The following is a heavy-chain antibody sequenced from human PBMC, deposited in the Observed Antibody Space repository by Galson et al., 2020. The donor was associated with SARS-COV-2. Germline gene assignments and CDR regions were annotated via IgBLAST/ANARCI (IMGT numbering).Heavy chain of an antibody. J-gene: IGHJ4*02. CDR3: ARGGPNDSSGYYPGY. V-gene: IGHV3-74*01. D-gene: IGHD3-22*01. CDR1: GFTFSNYW. Sequence: GESLTISCAASGFTFSNYWMHWVRQGPGKGPVWVSRINSDGSTTGYADSVKGRFTISRDNAKNTVYLQMNSVRAEDTAVYYCARGGPNDSSGYYPGYWGQGTLVTVSS. CDR2: INSDGSTT.